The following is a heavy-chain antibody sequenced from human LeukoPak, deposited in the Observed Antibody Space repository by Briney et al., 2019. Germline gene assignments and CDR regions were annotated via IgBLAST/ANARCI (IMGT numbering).Heavy chain of an antibody. D-gene: IGHD6-13*01. CDR2: IWHDGSNK. J-gene: IGHJ5*02. Sequence: GRSLRLSCAASGFTFSSYAMHWVRQAPGKGLEWVAVIWHDGSNKYHADSVKDRFTISRDNSKNTLYLQMNSLRAEDTAVYYCARGAYSSSWSRDWFDPLGQGTLVTVSS. CDR1: GFTFSSYA. V-gene: IGHV3-33*08. CDR3: ARGAYSSSWSRDWFDP.